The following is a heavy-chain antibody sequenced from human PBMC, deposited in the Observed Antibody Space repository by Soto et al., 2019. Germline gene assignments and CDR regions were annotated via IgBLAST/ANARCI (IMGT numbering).Heavy chain of an antibody. CDR3: ARHPWFGRFDP. V-gene: IGHV4-39*01. CDR2: IYYSGST. D-gene: IGHD3-10*01. J-gene: IGHJ5*02. CDR1: GGSISSSSYY. Sequence: QLQLQESGPGLVKPSETLSLTCTVSGGSISSSSYYWGWIRQPPGKGLEWIGSIYYSGSTYYNPSLKSRVTISVDTSKNQFSLKLSSVTAADTAVYYCARHPWFGRFDPWGQGTLVTVSS.